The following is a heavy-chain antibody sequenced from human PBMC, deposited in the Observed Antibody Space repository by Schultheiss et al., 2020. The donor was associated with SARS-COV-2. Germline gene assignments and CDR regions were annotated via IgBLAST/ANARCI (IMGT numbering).Heavy chain of an antibody. Sequence: ASVKVSCKASGYTFTGYYMHWVRQAPGQGLEWMGIINPSGGSTSYAQKFQGRVTMTRDTSTSTVYMELSSLRSDDTAVYYCARVGEVQGGPYYYGMDVWGQGTTVTVSS. CDR3: ARVGEVQGGPYYYGMDV. V-gene: IGHV1-46*01. CDR2: INPSGGST. D-gene: IGHD3-10*01. J-gene: IGHJ6*02. CDR1: GYTFTGYY.